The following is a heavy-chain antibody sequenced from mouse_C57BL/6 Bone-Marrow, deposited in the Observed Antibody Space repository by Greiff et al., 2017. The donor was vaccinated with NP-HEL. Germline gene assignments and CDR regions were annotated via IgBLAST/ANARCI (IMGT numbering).Heavy chain of an antibody. CDR1: GFTFSDYG. CDR3: AKTAQAAY. V-gene: IGHV5-17*01. CDR2: ISSGSSTI. Sequence: EVMLVESGGGLVKPGGSLKLSCAASGFTFSDYGMHWVRQAPEKGLEWVSYISSGSSTIYYADPVKGRFTISRDNAKNTLFLQMTSLRSEDTAMYYCAKTAQAAYWGQGTLVTVSA. J-gene: IGHJ3*01. D-gene: IGHD3-2*02.